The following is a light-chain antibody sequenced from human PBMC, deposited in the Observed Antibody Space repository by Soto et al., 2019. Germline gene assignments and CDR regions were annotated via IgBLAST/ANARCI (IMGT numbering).Light chain of an antibody. CDR2: EGS. CDR3: CSYAGINTFVV. J-gene: IGLJ2*01. CDR1: SSDVGSYNL. Sequence: SVLTQPASVSGSPGQSITISCTGTSSDVGSYNLVSWYQEHPGKAPKLMIYEGSKRPSGVSNRFSGSKSGNTASLTISGLQADDEADYYCCSYAGINTFVVFGGGTKLTVL. V-gene: IGLV2-23*03.